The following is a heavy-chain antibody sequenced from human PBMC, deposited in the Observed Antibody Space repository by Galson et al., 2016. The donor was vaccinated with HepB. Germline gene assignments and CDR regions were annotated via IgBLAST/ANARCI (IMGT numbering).Heavy chain of an antibody. CDR2: IRSDGSIS. V-gene: IGHV3-33*01. D-gene: IGHD4-17*01. Sequence: SLRLSCAASGFTFRGYGMHWVRQAPGKGLEWVALIRSDGSISYYADSVKGRFTISRDNSENTLDLQMNSLRPEDTAVYYCARGVGYGDYTFDVWGQGTMVTVSS. CDR1: GFTFRGYG. CDR3: ARGVGYGDYTFDV. J-gene: IGHJ3*01.